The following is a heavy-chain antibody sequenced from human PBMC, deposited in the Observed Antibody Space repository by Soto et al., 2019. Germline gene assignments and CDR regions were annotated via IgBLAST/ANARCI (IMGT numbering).Heavy chain of an antibody. D-gene: IGHD2-2*01. V-gene: IGHV1-46*01. CDR3: ARDFVEVPSALYYFDY. CDR2: INPSGGST. Sequence: ASVKVSCKTSGYTFARYYMHWVRQAPGQGLEWMGIINPSGGSTSYAQKFQGRLTMTKDTSTSTVYMELSSLTSEDTAMYYCARDFVEVPSALYYFDYWGQGSLVTVSS. CDR1: GYTFARYY. J-gene: IGHJ4*02.